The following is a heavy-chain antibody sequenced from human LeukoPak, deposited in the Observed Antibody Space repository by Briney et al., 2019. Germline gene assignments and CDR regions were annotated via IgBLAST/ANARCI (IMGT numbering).Heavy chain of an antibody. V-gene: IGHV1-18*01. J-gene: IGHJ4*02. CDR1: GYTFTNYA. CDR2: ISAYNGNT. CDR3: ARDLTHRRNYDNSGYQIVPAF. Sequence: ASVKVSCKASGYTFTNYAISWVRQAPGQGLEWMGWISAYNGNTKYTQKFQGRVTMTTDTSTSTAYMELRSLRSDDTAVYYCARDLTHRRNYDNSGYQIVPAFWGQGTLVTVSS. D-gene: IGHD3-22*01.